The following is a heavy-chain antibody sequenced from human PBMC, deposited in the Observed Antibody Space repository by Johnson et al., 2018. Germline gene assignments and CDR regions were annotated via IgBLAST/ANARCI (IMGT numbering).Heavy chain of an antibody. D-gene: IGHD1-1*01. Sequence: VQLVESGGGLVKPGRSLRLSCTASGFTFGDYGMSWFRQVPGKGLEWVSGFSGSGVDTYYADSVKGRFTISRDNSKNTLYLQMNSLRAEDTAVYYCALSNWNDDYYYYMDVWGKGTTVTVSS. CDR2: FSGSGVDT. CDR1: GFTFGDYG. J-gene: IGHJ6*03. V-gene: IGHV3-23*04. CDR3: ALSNWNDDYYYYMDV.